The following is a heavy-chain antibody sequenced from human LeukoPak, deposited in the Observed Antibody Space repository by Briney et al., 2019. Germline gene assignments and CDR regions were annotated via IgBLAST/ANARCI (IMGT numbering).Heavy chain of an antibody. CDR1: GFTFSSYG. V-gene: IGHV3-30*18. CDR2: ISYDGSNK. CDR3: AKDHYSMGWWLETADFDP. J-gene: IGHJ5*02. Sequence: GRSLRLSCAASGFTFSSYGMHWVRQAPGKGLEWVAVISYDGSNKYYADSVKGRFTISRDNSKNTLYLQMNSLRAEDTAVYYCAKDHYSMGWWLETADFDPWGQGTLVTVSS. D-gene: IGHD2-15*01.